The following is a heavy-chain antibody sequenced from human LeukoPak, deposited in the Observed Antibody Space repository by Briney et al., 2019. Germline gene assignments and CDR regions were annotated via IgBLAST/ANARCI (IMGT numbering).Heavy chain of an antibody. D-gene: IGHD5-12*01. V-gene: IGHV1-2*02. Sequence: ASVKFSCKASGYTFTGNYMHWVRQAPGQGLEWMGWINPNSGGTNYAQKFQGRVTMTGDTSISTAYMELSRLRSDDTAVYYCARGEVDIVATTPDDAFDIWGQGTMVTVSS. J-gene: IGHJ3*02. CDR2: INPNSGGT. CDR1: GYTFTGNY. CDR3: ARGEVDIVATTPDDAFDI.